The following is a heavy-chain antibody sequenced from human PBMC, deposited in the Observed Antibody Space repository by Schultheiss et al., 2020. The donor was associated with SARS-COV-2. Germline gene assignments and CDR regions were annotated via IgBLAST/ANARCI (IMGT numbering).Heavy chain of an antibody. CDR3: ARVGSSGDFWSGYMVDYYYYMDV. Sequence: GGSLRLSCAASGFTFSSYAMSWVRQAPGKGLEWVSAIGTAGDPYYPGSVKGRFTISRDNAKNSLYLQMNSLRAEDTAVYYCARVGSSGDFWSGYMVDYYYYMDVWGKGTTVTVSS. CDR2: IGTAGDP. CDR1: GFTFSSYA. V-gene: IGHV3-13*05. J-gene: IGHJ6*03. D-gene: IGHD3-3*01.